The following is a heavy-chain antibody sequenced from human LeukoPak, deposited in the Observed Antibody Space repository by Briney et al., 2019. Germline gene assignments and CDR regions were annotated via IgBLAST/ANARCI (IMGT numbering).Heavy chain of an antibody. Sequence: PSETLSLTCSVSGGSISSSSHYWDWIRQPPGEGLEWIGSIYYSGSTYYNPSLKSRVTISVDTSKNQFSLKLVSVTAADTAVYYCARGSYGVAKAWIGYYSTFSYNYMDVWGKGTTVTVSS. D-gene: IGHD3-3*01. V-gene: IGHV4-39*07. CDR3: ARGSYGVAKAWIGYYSTFSYNYMDV. CDR2: IYYSGST. J-gene: IGHJ6*03. CDR1: GGSISSSSHY.